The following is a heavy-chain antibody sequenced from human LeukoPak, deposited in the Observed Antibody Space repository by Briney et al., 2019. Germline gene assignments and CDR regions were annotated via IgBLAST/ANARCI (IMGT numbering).Heavy chain of an antibody. Sequence: GGSLRLSCAASGFAFTDYYMSWNRQAPGKGLEWVSYISSSSTMYYADSVKGRFTISRDNAKNSLYLQINSLRAEDTAVYYCATGPGYCSSTSCSVFYYWGQGTLVAVSS. D-gene: IGHD2-2*01. CDR3: ATGPGYCSSTSCSVFYY. V-gene: IGHV3-11*01. CDR1: GFAFTDYY. CDR2: ISSSSTM. J-gene: IGHJ4*02.